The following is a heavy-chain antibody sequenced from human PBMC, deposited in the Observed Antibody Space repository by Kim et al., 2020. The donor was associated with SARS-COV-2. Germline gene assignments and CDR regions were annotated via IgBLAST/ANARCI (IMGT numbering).Heavy chain of an antibody. D-gene: IGHD2-2*01. CDR2: ISYSGNP. V-gene: IGHV4-31*03. J-gene: IGHJ4*02. Sequence: SETLSLTCSVSGGSIRSGGKFWTWIRQHPAKGLEWIGYISYSGNPHYSPSLRSRVSISLQMSENQFSLELTSVTAADTAVYYCARGQPLDYWGQGILVTV. CDR3: ARGQPLDY. CDR1: GGSIRSGGKF.